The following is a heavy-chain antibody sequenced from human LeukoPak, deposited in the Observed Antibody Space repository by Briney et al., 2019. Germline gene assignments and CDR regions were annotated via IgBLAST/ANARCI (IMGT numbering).Heavy chain of an antibody. V-gene: IGHV1-8*03. D-gene: IGHD2-15*01. CDR2: MNPNSGNT. CDR3: AGLERYCSGGSCLAFDY. Sequence: GASVKVSCKASGYTFTSYDINWVRQATGQGLEWMGWMNPNSGNTGYAQKFQGRVTITRNTSISTAYMELSSLRSEDTAVYYCAGLERYCSGGSCLAFDYWGQGTLVTVSS. CDR1: GYTFTSYD. J-gene: IGHJ4*02.